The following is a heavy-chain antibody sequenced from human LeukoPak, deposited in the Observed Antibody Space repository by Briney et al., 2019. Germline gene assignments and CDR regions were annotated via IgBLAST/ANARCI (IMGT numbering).Heavy chain of an antibody. J-gene: IGHJ4*02. V-gene: IGHV5-51*01. Sequence: GESLKISFKGSGYSFINYWLGWVRQMPGKGLEWMGIINPGYSDPRYTPSFQGQVTISADKSISTAYLQWSSLKASDTGMYYCARHTESSGYYLPFDYWGQGTLVSVS. CDR1: GYSFINYW. D-gene: IGHD3-22*01. CDR3: ARHTESSGYYLPFDY. CDR2: INPGYSDP.